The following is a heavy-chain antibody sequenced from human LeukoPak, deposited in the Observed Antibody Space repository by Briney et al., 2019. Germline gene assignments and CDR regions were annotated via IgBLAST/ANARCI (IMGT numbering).Heavy chain of an antibody. Sequence: GGSLRLSCSVSGFTFSNYHMHWVRQAPGKGLEYVSGISSNGGGTYYADSVKGRFNISRDNSKNTMYLQMNSLRAEDTAVYYCAGSYYDSSGYYGAGAFDIWGQGTMVTVSS. J-gene: IGHJ3*02. CDR3: AGSYYDSSGYYGAGAFDI. D-gene: IGHD3-22*01. CDR2: ISSNGGGT. V-gene: IGHV3-64*04. CDR1: GFTFSNYH.